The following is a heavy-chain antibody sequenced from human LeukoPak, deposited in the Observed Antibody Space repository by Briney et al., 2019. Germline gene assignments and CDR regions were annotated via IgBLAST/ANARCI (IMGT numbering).Heavy chain of an antibody. J-gene: IGHJ4*02. Sequence: GGSLRLSCTASGFTFRTYAMNWVRQAPGKGLEWLSGISGSGNGTYYADSVKGRFIISRDNSKNMVYLQMNSLTVEDTATYYCAKRTMSAFDSWGQGTLLIVSS. D-gene: IGHD5-24*01. CDR1: GFTFRTYA. CDR2: ISGSGNGT. V-gene: IGHV3-23*01. CDR3: AKRTMSAFDS.